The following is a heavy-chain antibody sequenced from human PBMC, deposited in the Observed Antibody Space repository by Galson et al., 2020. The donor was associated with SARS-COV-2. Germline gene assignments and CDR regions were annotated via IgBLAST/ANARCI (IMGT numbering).Heavy chain of an antibody. Sequence: TGGSLRLSCTASGFTFSSSWMHWVRQAPGKGLVWVSRINSDGSSTSYADSVKGRFTISRDNAKNTLYLQMNSMRAEDTAVYYCARVGTRSGWKYYLDYWGQGTLVTVSS. CDR3: ARVGTRSGWKYYLDY. J-gene: IGHJ4*02. CDR1: GFTFSSSW. CDR2: INSDGSST. D-gene: IGHD6-19*01. V-gene: IGHV3-74*01.